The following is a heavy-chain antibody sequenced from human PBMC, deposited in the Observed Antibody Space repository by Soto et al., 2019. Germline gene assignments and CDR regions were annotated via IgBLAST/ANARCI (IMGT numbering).Heavy chain of an antibody. V-gene: IGHV1-18*04. D-gene: IGHD6-19*01. J-gene: IGHJ4*02. CDR2: ISAYNGNT. CDR3: ARDSVVAVAGTSQFDY. CDR1: GYTFSNYY. Sequence: ASVKVSCKASGYTFSNYYMHWVRQAPGQGLEWMGWISAYNGNTNYAQKLQGRVTMTTDTSTSTAYMELRSLRSDDTAVYYCARDSVVAVAGTSQFDYWGQGTLVTVSS.